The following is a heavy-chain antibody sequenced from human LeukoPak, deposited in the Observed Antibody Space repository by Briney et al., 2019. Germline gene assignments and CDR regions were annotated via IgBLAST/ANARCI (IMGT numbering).Heavy chain of an antibody. V-gene: IGHV3-30*04. CDR3: ARAGLGGHYIDY. J-gene: IGHJ4*02. D-gene: IGHD2-15*01. CDR2: IAYDGSDK. Sequence: GMSLTLSCAASGFVFSDYAIHWVRQAPGKGLEWVALIAYDGSDKYYADSVKGRFTISRDNSKNTLFVQMNSLRAEDTAVYYCARAGLGGHYIDYWGQGTLVTVSS. CDR1: GFVFSDYA.